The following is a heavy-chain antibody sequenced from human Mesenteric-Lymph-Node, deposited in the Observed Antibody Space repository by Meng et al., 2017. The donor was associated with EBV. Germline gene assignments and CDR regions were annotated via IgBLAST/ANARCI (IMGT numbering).Heavy chain of an antibody. Sequence: QVQLQESGPGLVKPSGTLSLTCAFSGGSISTYSWWSWVRQPPGKGLEWIGEIYHSGSANYNPSLRSRVTMSVDKSKNQFSLKLTSVTAADTAVYYCAKVDGSGRTNWFDPWGQGTLVTVSS. V-gene: IGHV4-4*02. CDR3: AKVDGSGRTNWFDP. D-gene: IGHD3-10*01. CDR1: GGSISTYSW. CDR2: IYHSGSA. J-gene: IGHJ5*02.